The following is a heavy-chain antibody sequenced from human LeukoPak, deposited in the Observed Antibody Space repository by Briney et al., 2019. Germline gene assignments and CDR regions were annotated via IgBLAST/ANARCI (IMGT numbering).Heavy chain of an antibody. D-gene: IGHD1-20*01. V-gene: IGHV4-59*01. CDR2: IYYSGST. J-gene: IGHJ3*02. CDR1: GGSISSYY. CDR3: ARDSGITGTTDAFDI. Sequence: PSETLSLTCTVSGGSISSYYWSWIRQPPGKGLEWIGYIYYSGSTNYNPSLKSRVTISVDTSKNQFSLKLSSVTAADTAVYYCARDSGITGTTDAFDIWGQGTMVTVSS.